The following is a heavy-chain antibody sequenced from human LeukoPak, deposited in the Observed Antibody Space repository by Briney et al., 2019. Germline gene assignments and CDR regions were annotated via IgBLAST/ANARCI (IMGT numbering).Heavy chain of an antibody. CDR3: AKGGRAGYISLDY. D-gene: IGHD5-24*01. V-gene: IGHV3-30*18. CDR1: GFTLSSYG. Sequence: GGSLRLSCAASGFTLSSYGMHWVRQAPGKGLEWVAVISYDGSKKDYADSVKGRFTISRDNSKNTLFLQMNSLSAEDTAVYYCAKGGRAGYISLDYWGQGTLVIVSS. CDR2: ISYDGSKK. J-gene: IGHJ4*02.